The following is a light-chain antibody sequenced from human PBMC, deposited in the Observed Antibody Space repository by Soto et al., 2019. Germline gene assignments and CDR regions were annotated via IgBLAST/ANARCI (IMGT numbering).Light chain of an antibody. V-gene: IGKV1-5*03. J-gene: IGKJ1*01. CDR1: QSISSW. CDR3: QQYDTYWK. Sequence: DIQMTQSPSTLSASVGDRVTITCRASQSISSWLAWYQQKPGKAPNLLIYKASSLKSGVPLRFSGSGSGTEFTLTINSLQPDDFATYYCQQYDTYWKFGQGTKVDIK. CDR2: KAS.